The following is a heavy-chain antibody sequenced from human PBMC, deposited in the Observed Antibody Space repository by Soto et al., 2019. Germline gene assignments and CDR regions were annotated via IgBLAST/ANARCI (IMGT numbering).Heavy chain of an antibody. CDR3: ARDRWFGDQKETDYYYYYYMDV. Sequence: GGSLRLSCAASGFTFSDYYMSWIRQAPGKGLEWVSYISSSGSTIYYADSVKGRFTISRDNAKNSLYLQMNSLRAEDTAVYYCARDRWFGDQKETDYYYYYYMDVWDKGTTVTVSS. J-gene: IGHJ6*03. CDR2: ISSSGSTI. V-gene: IGHV3-11*01. D-gene: IGHD3-10*01. CDR1: GFTFSDYY.